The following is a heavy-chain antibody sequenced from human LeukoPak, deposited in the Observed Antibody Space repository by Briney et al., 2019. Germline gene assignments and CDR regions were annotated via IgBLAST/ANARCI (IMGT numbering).Heavy chain of an antibody. D-gene: IGHD6-19*01. J-gene: IGHJ5*02. V-gene: IGHV4-59*05. CDR1: GGSISSYY. Sequence: SETLSLTCTVSGGSISSYYWSWIRQPPGKGLEWIGSIYYSGSTYYNPSLKSRVTISVDMSKNQFSLKLSSVTAADTAVYYCARQKYSSGWDVLNWFDPWGQGTLVTVSS. CDR3: ARQKYSSGWDVLNWFDP. CDR2: IYYSGST.